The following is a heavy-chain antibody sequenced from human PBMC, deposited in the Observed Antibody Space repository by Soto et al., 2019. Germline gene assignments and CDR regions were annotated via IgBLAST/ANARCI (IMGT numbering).Heavy chain of an antibody. CDR1: GGTFSSYA. Sequence: QVQLVQSGAELKKPGSSVKVSCKASGGTFSSYAISWVRQAPGQGLEWMGGIIPIFGTANYAQKFQGRVTITADESTSTAYMELSILRSEETAVYYCARLREYSSPSTYYDYGMDVWGQGTTVTVAS. D-gene: IGHD6-6*01. J-gene: IGHJ6*02. CDR2: IIPIFGTA. V-gene: IGHV1-69*01. CDR3: ARLREYSSPSTYYDYGMDV.